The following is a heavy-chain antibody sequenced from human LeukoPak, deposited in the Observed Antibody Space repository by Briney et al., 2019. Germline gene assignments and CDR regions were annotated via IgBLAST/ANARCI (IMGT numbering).Heavy chain of an antibody. Sequence: SETLSLTCAVSGGSISSLNLWSWLRQPPGKGLEWVGEMYLDGRTNFHPSVRGRVTIFIDKPKNQLSLQLSSVTAADTAVYYCAGLEGRYSTDWFYFFDYWGQGALVTVSS. CDR3: AGLEGRYSTDWFYFFDY. CDR2: MYLDGRT. J-gene: IGHJ4*02. V-gene: IGHV4-4*02. CDR1: GGSISSLNL. D-gene: IGHD6-19*01.